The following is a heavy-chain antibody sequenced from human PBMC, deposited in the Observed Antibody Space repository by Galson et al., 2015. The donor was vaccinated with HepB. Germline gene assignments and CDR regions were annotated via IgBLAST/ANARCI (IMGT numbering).Heavy chain of an antibody. V-gene: IGHV3-15*01. CDR3: TTDVYYSTYWSWLDP. CDR2: IKSKTDGETT. J-gene: IGHJ5*02. CDR1: GFPFNNAW. D-gene: IGHD2-8*02. Sequence: SLRLSCAASGFPFNNAWMTWVRQVPGMGLEWVGRIKSKTDGETTDYAAPVKGRFTISRDDSKNRLYLQMNSLKPEDTAVYYCTTDVYYSTYWSWLDPWGQGTLVTVSS.